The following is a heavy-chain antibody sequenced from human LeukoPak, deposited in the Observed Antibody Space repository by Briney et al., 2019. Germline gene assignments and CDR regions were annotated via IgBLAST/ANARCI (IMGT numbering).Heavy chain of an antibody. CDR1: GGSLSNYY. CDR3: ARESVVVGSSYYLDY. D-gene: IGHD2-15*01. J-gene: IGHJ4*01. Sequence: SETLSLTCTVSGGSLSNYYWTWIRQTRGKGRECIGYIYSSGTANYNPYLKSRVSISQDTSKNQFSLTMNSVTAADTAIYYCARESVVVGSSYYLDYWGHGTLVTVSS. V-gene: IGHV4-59*13. CDR2: IYSSGTA.